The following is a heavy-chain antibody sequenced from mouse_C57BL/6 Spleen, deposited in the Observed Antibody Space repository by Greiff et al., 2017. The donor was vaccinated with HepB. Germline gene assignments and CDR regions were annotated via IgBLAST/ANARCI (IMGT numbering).Heavy chain of an antibody. CDR1: GFNIKDDY. D-gene: IGHD1-1*01. Sequence: VQLQQSGAELVRPGASVKLSCTASGFNIKDDYMHWVKQRPEQGLEWIGWIDPENGDTEYASKFQGKATITADTSSNTAYLQLSSLTSEDTAVYYRTTSYGSSLWFAYWGQGTLVTVSA. J-gene: IGHJ3*01. CDR2: IDPENGDT. V-gene: IGHV14-4*01. CDR3: TTSYGSSLWFAY.